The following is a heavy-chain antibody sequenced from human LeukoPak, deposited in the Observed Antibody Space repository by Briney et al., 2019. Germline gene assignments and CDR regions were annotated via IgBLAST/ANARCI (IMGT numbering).Heavy chain of an antibody. CDR1: GYTFTSYG. J-gene: IGHJ3*02. D-gene: IGHD3-22*01. CDR3: ARDSSGRNAFDI. CDR2: ISAYNGNT. Sequence: ASVKVSCKASGYTFTSYGISWVRQAPGQGLEWMGWISAYNGNTNYAQKLQGRVTMTTDSSTSTAYMELRSLRSDDTAVYYCARDSSGRNAFDIWGQGTMVTVSS. V-gene: IGHV1-18*01.